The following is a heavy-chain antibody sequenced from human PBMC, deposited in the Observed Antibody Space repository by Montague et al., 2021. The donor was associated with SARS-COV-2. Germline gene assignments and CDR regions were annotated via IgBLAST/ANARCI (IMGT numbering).Heavy chain of an antibody. V-gene: IGHV3-30*04. D-gene: IGHD5-12*01. CDR1: GFTFSSYA. CDR2: ISYDGSNK. J-gene: IGHJ4*02. CDR3: ARNDIVATIRVVVDY. Sequence: SLRLSCAASGFTFSSYAMHWVRQAPGKGLEWVAVISYDGSNKYYADSVKGRFTISRDNSKNTLYLQMNSLRSEDTAVYYCARNDIVATIRVVVDYWGQGTLVTVSS.